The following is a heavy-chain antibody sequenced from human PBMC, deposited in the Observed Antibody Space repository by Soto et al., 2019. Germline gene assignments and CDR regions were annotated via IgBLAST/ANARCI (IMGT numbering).Heavy chain of an antibody. J-gene: IGHJ4*02. V-gene: IGHV3-48*02. CDR1: GFNFHTYT. CDR3: GTVYCRSDNCPFTH. Sequence: DVQLVESGGGLVKPGGSLRLSCAASGFNFHTYTMTWVRQAPGKGLEWVSYISGTSETIFYADSVKGRFTISRDNAKKSLYLKLNSLRDEEPVVYYCGTVYCRSDNCPFTHWGQVTLVTVPS. D-gene: IGHD2-21*01. CDR2: ISGTSETI.